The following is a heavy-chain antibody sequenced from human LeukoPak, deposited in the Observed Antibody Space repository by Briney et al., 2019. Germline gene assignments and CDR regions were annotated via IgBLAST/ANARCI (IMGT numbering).Heavy chain of an antibody. CDR1: GFTVSSNY. J-gene: IGHJ6*02. CDR3: AKVARYSYGYYYYYGMDV. Sequence: GGSLRLSCAASGFTVSSNYMSWVRQAPGKGLEWVSAISGSGGSTCYADSVRGRFTISRDNSKNTLYLQMNSLRAEDTAVYYCAKVARYSYGYYYYYGMDVWGQGTTVTVSS. V-gene: IGHV3-23*01. CDR2: ISGSGGST. D-gene: IGHD5-18*01.